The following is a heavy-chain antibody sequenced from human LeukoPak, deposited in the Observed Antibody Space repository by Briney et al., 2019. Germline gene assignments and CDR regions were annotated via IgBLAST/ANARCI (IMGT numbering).Heavy chain of an antibody. CDR2: IIPIFGTA. CDR1: GGTFSSYA. Sequence: SVKVSCKASGGTFSSYAISWVRQAPGQGLEWMGGIIPIFGTANYAQKFQGRVTITADESTSTAYMELSSLRSEDTAVYYCASTSSGWYYGENDYWGQGTLVTVSS. J-gene: IGHJ4*02. D-gene: IGHD6-19*01. CDR3: ASTSSGWYYGENDY. V-gene: IGHV1-69*13.